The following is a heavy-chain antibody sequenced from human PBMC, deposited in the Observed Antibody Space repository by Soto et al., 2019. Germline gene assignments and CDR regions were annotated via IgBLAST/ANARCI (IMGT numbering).Heavy chain of an antibody. CDR3: ARDKQPFLAWFGEFNWFDP. Sequence: GGFLRLSCAASGFTFSSYSMKSVRQAPGKGLEWVSSISSSSSYIYYADSVKGRFTISRDNAKNSLYLQMNSLRAEDTAVYYCARDKQPFLAWFGEFNWFDPWGQGTLVTVSS. V-gene: IGHV3-21*01. CDR1: GFTFSSYS. CDR2: ISSSSSYI. D-gene: IGHD3-10*01. J-gene: IGHJ5*02.